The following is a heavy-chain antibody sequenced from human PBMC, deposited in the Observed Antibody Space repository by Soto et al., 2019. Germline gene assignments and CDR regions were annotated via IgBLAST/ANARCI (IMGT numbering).Heavy chain of an antibody. CDR1: GFTFSNYW. Sequence: EVHLVESGGDLVQPGGSLRLSCAASGFTFSNYWMHWVRQVPGKGLVWVSRIRGDGGDTNYAGSVKGRFIISRDNAKNTRYLQMDSLRAEYTAVYYCARDQVFGSGSLDYWGQGTLVTVSS. J-gene: IGHJ4*02. D-gene: IGHD3-10*01. V-gene: IGHV3-74*01. CDR3: ARDQVFGSGSLDY. CDR2: IRGDGGDT.